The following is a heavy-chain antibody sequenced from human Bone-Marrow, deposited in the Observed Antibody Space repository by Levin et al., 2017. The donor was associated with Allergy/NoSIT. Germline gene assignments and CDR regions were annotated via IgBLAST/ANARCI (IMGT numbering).Heavy chain of an antibody. CDR2: IRSKAYGGTT. CDR1: GFTFGDYA. V-gene: IGHV3-49*05. D-gene: IGHD3-10*01. Sequence: KPGGSLRLSCTASGFTFGDYAMSWFRQAPGKGLEWVGFIRSKAYGGTTEYAASVKGRFTISRDDSKSIAYLQMNSLKTEDTAVYYCTRGGLWFGELGAFDIWGQGTMVTVSS. J-gene: IGHJ3*02. CDR3: TRGGLWFGELGAFDI.